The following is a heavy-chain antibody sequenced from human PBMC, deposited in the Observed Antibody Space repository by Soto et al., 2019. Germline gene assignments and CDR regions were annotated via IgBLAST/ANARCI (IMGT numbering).Heavy chain of an antibody. V-gene: IGHV3-23*01. CDR2: FSTNGGST. CDR3: AKYSDLPYQAYLQE. D-gene: IGHD2-2*01. Sequence: GGSLSLSCAASGFTFSVYAMSWVRPAPRKGLEWVSAFSTNGGSTFYADSLKGRFTISRDNSKSTLYLQMNGLRAEDTAIYYCAKYSDLPYQAYLQEWGQGTLVTVSS. J-gene: IGHJ1*01. CDR1: GFTFSVYA.